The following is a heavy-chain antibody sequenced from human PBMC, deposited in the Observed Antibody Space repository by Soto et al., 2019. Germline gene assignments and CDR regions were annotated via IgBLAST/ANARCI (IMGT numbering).Heavy chain of an antibody. CDR1: GFSFSSYA. J-gene: IGHJ5*02. V-gene: IGHV4-4*02. CDR2: MYHSGST. D-gene: IGHD5-18*01. Sequence: PGGSLRLSCAASGFSFSSYAMHWVRQAPGKGLEWIGYMYHSGSTYYNPSLKSRVTISIDRSKNQFSLKLSSVTAADTAVYYCEREGARGYSYGDNWFDPWGQGTLVTVSS. CDR3: EREGARGYSYGDNWFDP.